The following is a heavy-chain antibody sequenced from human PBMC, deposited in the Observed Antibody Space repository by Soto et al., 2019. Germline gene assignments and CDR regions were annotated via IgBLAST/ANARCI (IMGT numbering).Heavy chain of an antibody. CDR2: IYWNDDK. Sequence: ESGPTLVNPTQTLTLTCTFSGFSLSTSGVGVGWIRQSPGKALEWLALIYWNDDKRYSPSLKSRLTITKDTSNNQVVLAMTNMDPVDTATYYCAHSPLYDNSGYPDYWGQGTLVTVSS. CDR3: AHSPLYDNSGYPDY. V-gene: IGHV2-5*01. D-gene: IGHD3-22*01. J-gene: IGHJ4*02. CDR1: GFSLSTSGVG.